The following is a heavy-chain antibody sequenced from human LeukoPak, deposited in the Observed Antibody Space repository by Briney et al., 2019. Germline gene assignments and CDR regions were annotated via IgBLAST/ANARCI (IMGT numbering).Heavy chain of an antibody. D-gene: IGHD3-3*01. J-gene: IGHJ4*02. V-gene: IGHV3-21*01. CDR2: ISSSSSYI. Sequence: PGGSLRLSCAASGFTFSSYSMNWVRQAPGKGLEWVSSISSSSSYIYYADSVKGRFTISRDNAKNSLYLQMNSLRAEDTAVYYCARVVRSSITIFGVEMPHWDYWGQGTLVTVSS. CDR3: ARVVRSSITIFGVEMPHWDY. CDR1: GFTFSSYS.